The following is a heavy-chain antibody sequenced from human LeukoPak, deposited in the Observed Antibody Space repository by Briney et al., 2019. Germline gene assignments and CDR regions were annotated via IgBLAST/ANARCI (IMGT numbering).Heavy chain of an antibody. Sequence: SETLSLTCTVSGGSISSYYWSWIRQPPGKGLEWIGYIYYSGSTNYNPSLKSRVTISVDTSKNQFSLKLSSVTAADTAVYYCAREPYYYGSGSFQGWFDPWGQGTLVTVSS. D-gene: IGHD3-10*01. CDR3: AREPYYYGSGSFQGWFDP. J-gene: IGHJ5*02. CDR1: GGSISSYY. CDR2: IYYSGST. V-gene: IGHV4-59*01.